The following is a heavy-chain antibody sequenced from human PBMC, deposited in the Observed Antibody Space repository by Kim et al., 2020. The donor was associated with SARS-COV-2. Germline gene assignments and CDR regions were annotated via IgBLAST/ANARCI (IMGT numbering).Heavy chain of an antibody. D-gene: IGHD3-10*01. CDR1: GGSISSGGYY. J-gene: IGHJ6*02. CDR3: ARERITMVRGEKNGYYGMDV. CDR2: IYYSGST. Sequence: SETLSLTCTVSGGSISSGGYYWSWIRQHPGKGLEWIGYIYYSGSTYYNPSLKSRVTISVDTSKNQFSLKLSSVTAADTAVYYCARERITMVRGEKNGYYGMDVWGQGTTVTVSS. V-gene: IGHV4-31*03.